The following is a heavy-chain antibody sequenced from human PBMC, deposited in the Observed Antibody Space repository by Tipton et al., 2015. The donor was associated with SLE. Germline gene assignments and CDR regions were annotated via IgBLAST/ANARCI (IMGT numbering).Heavy chain of an antibody. V-gene: IGHV3-21*03. CDR2: ISNSYI. CDR3: ARGVGGSFYS. D-gene: IGHD1-26*01. Sequence: QLVQSGGGLVKPGGSLRLSCAASGFTFSSFSMNWVRQAPGRGLEWVSSISNSYIYYADSVKGRFSVSRDSANNSLYLQMNNLGAEDTAVYYCARGVGGSFYSWGQGTLVTVSS. J-gene: IGHJ5*02. CDR1: GFTFSSFS.